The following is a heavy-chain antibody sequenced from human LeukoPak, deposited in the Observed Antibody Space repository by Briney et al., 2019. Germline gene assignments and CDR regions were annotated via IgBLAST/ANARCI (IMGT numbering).Heavy chain of an antibody. D-gene: IGHD6-13*01. Sequence: SQTLSLTCAISGDRVSSNSAAWNWIRQSPSRGLEWLGRTYYRSKWYKEYAVYVKSRITIDPDTSKNQFSLQLNSVTPEDTAVYYCAREGSSWYLGFDYWGQGTLVTVSS. J-gene: IGHJ4*02. CDR1: GDRVSSNSAA. CDR3: AREGSSWYLGFDY. CDR2: TYYRSKWYK. V-gene: IGHV6-1*01.